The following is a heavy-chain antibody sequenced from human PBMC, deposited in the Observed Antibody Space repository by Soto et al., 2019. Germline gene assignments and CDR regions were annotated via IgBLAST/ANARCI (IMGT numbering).Heavy chain of an antibody. CDR1: GFTFSTYN. CDR3: AKRFGSGSGPFEY. D-gene: IGHD2-8*02. V-gene: IGHV3-23*01. J-gene: IGHJ4*02. CDR2: ISGDGTIT. Sequence: EVQLLESGGGLVQPGGSLRLSCAASGFTFSTYNMMWVRQAPGKGLEWVSLISGDGTITYYADSVKGRFAIFRDNSKNTLDLHLNNLSAEDTAVYYCAKRFGSGSGPFEYWGRGTLVTVSS.